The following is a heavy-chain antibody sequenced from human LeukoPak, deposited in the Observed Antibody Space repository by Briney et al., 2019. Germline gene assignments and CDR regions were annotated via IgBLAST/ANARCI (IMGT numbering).Heavy chain of an antibody. CDR3: AAGIEVVPAAGDAFDI. CDR1: GFTFSSYA. V-gene: IGHV3-30-3*01. Sequence: GGSLRLSCAASGFTFSSYAMHWVRQAPGKGLEWVAVISYDGSNKYYADSVKGRFTISRDNSKNTLYLQMNSLRAEDTAVYYRAAGIEVVPAAGDAFDIWGQGTMVTVSS. D-gene: IGHD2-2*01. CDR2: ISYDGSNK. J-gene: IGHJ3*02.